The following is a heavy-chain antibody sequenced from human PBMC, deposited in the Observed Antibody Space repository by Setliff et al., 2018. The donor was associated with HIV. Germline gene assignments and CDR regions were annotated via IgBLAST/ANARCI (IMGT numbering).Heavy chain of an antibody. CDR3: AKGHYSSGDSKQNGFDM. CDR2: ISGSGGLT. Sequence: GGSLRLSCAASGFTFSNYAMNWVRQAPGKGMEWVSTISGSGGLTFYADSVKGRFTISRDNSKNTLYLQMNSLRAEDTVVYSCAKGHYSSGDSKQNGFDMWGQGTMVTVSS. D-gene: IGHD3-22*01. V-gene: IGHV3-23*01. CDR1: GFTFSNYA. J-gene: IGHJ3*02.